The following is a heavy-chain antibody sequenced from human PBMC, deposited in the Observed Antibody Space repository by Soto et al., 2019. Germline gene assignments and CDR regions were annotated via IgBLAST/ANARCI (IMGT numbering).Heavy chain of an antibody. CDR3: ARVRDNTGYHFYFHS. V-gene: IGHV4-59*01. CDR2: IYSSGST. D-gene: IGHD3-22*01. Sequence: PSETLSLTCTVSGGSISSYYWSWIRQPPGKGLEWIGYIYSSGSTNYNPSLKSRVTISVDTSKNQFSLNLSSVTTADTAVYYCARVRDNTGYHFYFHSWGQGTLVTVS. J-gene: IGHJ4*02. CDR1: GGSISSYY.